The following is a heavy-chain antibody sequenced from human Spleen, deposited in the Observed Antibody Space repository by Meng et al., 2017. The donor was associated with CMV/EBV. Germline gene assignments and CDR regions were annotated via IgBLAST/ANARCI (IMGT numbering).Heavy chain of an antibody. V-gene: IGHV1-69*05. CDR2: INPISGTA. CDR3: ARDIWGNDY. J-gene: IGHJ4*02. Sequence: VSCKTSGGTFSSFPISWVRQAPGQGLEWVGGINPISGTANNAQKFQGRVTIETDESTNTSYMELIGLRSEDTAVYYCARDIWGNDYWGQGTLVTVSS. CDR1: GGTFSSFP. D-gene: IGHD7-27*01.